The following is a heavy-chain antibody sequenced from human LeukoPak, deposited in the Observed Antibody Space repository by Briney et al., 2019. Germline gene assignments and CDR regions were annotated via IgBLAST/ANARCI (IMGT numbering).Heavy chain of an antibody. J-gene: IGHJ4*02. CDR2: INHSGST. Sequence: SETLSLTCAVYGGSFSGYYWSWIRQPPGKGLEWIGEINHSGSTNYNPSLKSRVTISVDTSKNQFSLKLSSVTAADTAVYHCARMRGYYDFWSGYLNSYYFDYWGQGTLVTVSS. CDR1: GGSFSGYY. D-gene: IGHD3-3*01. CDR3: ARMRGYYDFWSGYLNSYYFDY. V-gene: IGHV4-34*01.